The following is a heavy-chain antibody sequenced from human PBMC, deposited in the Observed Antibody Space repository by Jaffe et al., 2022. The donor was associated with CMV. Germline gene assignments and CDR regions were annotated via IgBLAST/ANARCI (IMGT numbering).Heavy chain of an antibody. Sequence: EVQLVESGGGLIQPGGSLRLSCAASGFTVSSNYMSWVRQAPGKGLEWVSVIYSGGSTYYADSVKGRFTISRDNSKNTLYLQMNSLRAEDTAVYYCASTTVVTPGGYNWFDPWGQGTLVTVSS. J-gene: IGHJ5*02. CDR3: ASTTVVTPGGYNWFDP. D-gene: IGHD4-17*01. V-gene: IGHV3-53*01. CDR1: GFTVSSNY. CDR2: IYSGGST.